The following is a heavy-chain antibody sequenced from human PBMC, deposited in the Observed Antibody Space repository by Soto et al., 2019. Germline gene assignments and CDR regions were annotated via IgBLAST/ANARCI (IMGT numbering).Heavy chain of an antibody. Sequence: SQTLSLTCAISGDSVSSNSAAWNWIRQSPSRGLEWLGRTYYRSKWYNDYAVSVKSRMTINPDTSKNQFSLQLNSVTPEDTAVYYCAMESIAARPGWLDPWGQGTLVTAPQ. J-gene: IGHJ5*02. CDR1: GDSVSSNSAA. V-gene: IGHV6-1*01. CDR2: TYYRSKWYN. D-gene: IGHD6-6*01. CDR3: AMESIAARPGWLDP.